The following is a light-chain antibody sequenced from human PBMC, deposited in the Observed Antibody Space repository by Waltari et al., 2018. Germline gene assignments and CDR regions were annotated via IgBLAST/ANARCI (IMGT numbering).Light chain of an antibody. CDR2: EVT. V-gene: IGLV2-14*01. CDR3: SSYRANSPVV. J-gene: IGLJ2*01. CDR1: SSDVGGYNY. Sequence: QSALTQPASVSGSPGQSITISCTGTSSDVGGYNYVSWYQHHPGKAPKLISYEVTNRPSGLSGRVAGSRSGNTASLTISGLQAEDEADYYCSSYRANSPVVFGGGTKLTVL.